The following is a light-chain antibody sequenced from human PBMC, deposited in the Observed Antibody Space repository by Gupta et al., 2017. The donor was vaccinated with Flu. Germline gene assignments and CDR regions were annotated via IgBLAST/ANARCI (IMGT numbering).Light chain of an antibody. V-gene: IGKV3-15*01. Sequence: EIVMTQSPATLSVSPGERVTLFCRASQSVSSNLAWYQQQPGQPPRLLIYGATTRATTGATDVPARFSGSGSGTEFTLTISSLQSEDFGFYYCQQDNNWPQTFGQGTKVEIK. CDR2: GAT. CDR1: QSVSSN. J-gene: IGKJ1*01. CDR3: QQDNNWPQT.